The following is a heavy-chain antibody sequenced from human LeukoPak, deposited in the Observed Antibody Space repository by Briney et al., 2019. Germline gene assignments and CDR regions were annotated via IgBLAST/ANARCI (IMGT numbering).Heavy chain of an antibody. Sequence: QPGGSLRLSCAASGFTFSSYAMSWVRQSPGKGLEWVSAISGGGGSTYYADSVKGRFTISRDNSKNSLYLQMNSLRAEDTAVYYCAKKSGRYQGYDAFDIWGQGTMVTVSS. D-gene: IGHD1-26*01. CDR1: GFTFSSYA. J-gene: IGHJ3*02. CDR3: AKKSGRYQGYDAFDI. CDR2: ISGGGGST. V-gene: IGHV3-23*01.